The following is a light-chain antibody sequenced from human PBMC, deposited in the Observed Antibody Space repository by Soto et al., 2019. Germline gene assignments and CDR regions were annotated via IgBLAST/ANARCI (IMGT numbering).Light chain of an antibody. Sequence: DIVLTQSPGTLSLSPGEGATLSCRASQSVSSSHLAWYQQKPGQAPRLVIYGASSRATGIPERFSGSGSGTDFTLTISRLEPEDFAVYYCQQYGGSPLYTFGQGTTLEIK. CDR2: GAS. CDR1: QSVSSSH. CDR3: QQYGGSPLYT. J-gene: IGKJ2*01. V-gene: IGKV3-20*01.